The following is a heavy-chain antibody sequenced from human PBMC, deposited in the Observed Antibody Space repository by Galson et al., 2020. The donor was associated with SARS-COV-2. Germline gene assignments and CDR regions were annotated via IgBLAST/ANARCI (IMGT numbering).Heavy chain of an antibody. CDR2: IYYSGST. J-gene: IGHJ5*02. Sequence: PSETLSLTCTVSGGSISSGGYYWSWIRQHPGKGLEWIGYIYYSGSTYYNPSLKSRVTISVDTSKNQFSLKLSSVTAADTAVYYCAREYRCGGGSCYEVDPWGQGTLVTVSS. CDR1: GGSISSGGYY. D-gene: IGHD2-15*01. CDR3: AREYRCGGGSCYEVDP. V-gene: IGHV4-31*03.